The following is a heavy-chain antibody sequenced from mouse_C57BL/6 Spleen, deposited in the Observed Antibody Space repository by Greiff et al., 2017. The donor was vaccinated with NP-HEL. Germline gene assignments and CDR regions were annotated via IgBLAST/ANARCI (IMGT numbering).Heavy chain of an antibody. D-gene: IGHD2-3*01. V-gene: IGHV5-17*03. CDR1: GFTFSDYG. CDR3: ARDDGYYVFDY. CDR2: ISSGSSTI. Sequence: EVKVEESGGGLVKPGGSLKLSCAASGFTFSDYGMHWVRQALEKGLEWVAYISSGSSTIYYADTVKGRFTISRDNAKNTLFLQMTSLRSEDTAMYYCARDDGYYVFDYWGQGTTLTVSS. J-gene: IGHJ2*01.